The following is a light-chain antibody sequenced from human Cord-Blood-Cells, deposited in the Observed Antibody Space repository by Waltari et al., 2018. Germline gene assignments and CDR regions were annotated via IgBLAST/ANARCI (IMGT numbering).Light chain of an antibody. V-gene: IGKV1-5*03. CDR2: KAS. Sequence: DIQMTQSPSTLSASVADRVTITCRASQRISSWLAWYQQKPGKAPKLLIYKASSLESGGPSRFSGSGSGTEFTLTISSLQPDDFATYYCQQYNSYSTFGQGTKVEIK. CDR1: QRISSW. CDR3: QQYNSYST. J-gene: IGKJ1*01.